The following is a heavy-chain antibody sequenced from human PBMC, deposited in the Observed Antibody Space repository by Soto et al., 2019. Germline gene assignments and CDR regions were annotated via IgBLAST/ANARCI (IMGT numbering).Heavy chain of an antibody. CDR2: INPKTAAT. D-gene: IGHD1-26*01. V-gene: IGHV1-2*02. CDR1: GYSVSDYF. CDR3: ARIKWGLDYYNGMDV. J-gene: IGHJ6*02. Sequence: ASVKVSCKASGYSVSDYFIQWVRQAPGQGLEWVAWINPKTAATNYAKKFQGRVSLTWDTSFSTAYMELTRLRPDDTAVYYCARIKWGLDYYNGMDVWGQGTTVTVSS.